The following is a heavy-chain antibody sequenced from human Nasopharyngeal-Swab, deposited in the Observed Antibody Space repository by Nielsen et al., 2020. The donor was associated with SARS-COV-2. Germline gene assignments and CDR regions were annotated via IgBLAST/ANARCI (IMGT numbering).Heavy chain of an antibody. CDR1: GFTFSSYA. D-gene: IGHD6-19*01. CDR2: ISYDGSNK. CDR3: ARGGAVAGNDYYYGMDV. J-gene: IGHJ6*02. Sequence: GESLKISCAASGFTFSSYAMHWVRPAPGKGLEWVAVISYDGSNKYYADSVKGRFTISRDNAKKSLDLQMNSLRAEDTAVYYCARGGAVAGNDYYYGMDVWGQGTTVTVSS. V-gene: IGHV3-30*04.